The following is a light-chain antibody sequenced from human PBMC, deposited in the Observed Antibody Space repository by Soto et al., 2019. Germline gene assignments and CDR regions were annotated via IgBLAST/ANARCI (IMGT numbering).Light chain of an antibody. CDR2: DAS. CDR3: HQSYSIPNT. J-gene: IGKJ2*01. Sequence: DIQMTQSPSSLSASVGDRVTITCRTSQTIDSHLSWYQQKPGKAPKLLIYDASNLQSGVPSTFSGGGSGTVFTLTIASLQPEDSATYLCHQSYSIPNTFGQGTKVDIK. CDR1: QTIDSH. V-gene: IGKV1-39*01.